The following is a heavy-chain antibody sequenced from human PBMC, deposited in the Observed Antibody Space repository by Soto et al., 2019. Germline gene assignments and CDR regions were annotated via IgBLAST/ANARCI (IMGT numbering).Heavy chain of an antibody. V-gene: IGHV4-34*01. CDR1: GGSFSGYY. CDR2: INHSGST. J-gene: IGHJ2*01. CDR3: ARGRGDGYNQDWYFDL. Sequence: ASETLSLTCAVYGGSFSGYYWNWIRQPPGKGLEWIGEINHSGSTNYNPSLKSRVSISVGTSSNQFSLKLSSVTAADTAVYYCARGRGDGYNQDWYFDLWGRGTLVTVSS. D-gene: IGHD3-10*01.